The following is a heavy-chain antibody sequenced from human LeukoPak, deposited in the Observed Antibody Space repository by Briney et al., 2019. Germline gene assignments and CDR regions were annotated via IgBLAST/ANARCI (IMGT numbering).Heavy chain of an antibody. CDR2: INHSGST. D-gene: IGHD4-11*01. CDR1: GESHSGDH. J-gene: IGHJ5*02. CDR3: ARMAVNYERSWFDT. V-gene: IGHV4-34*01. Sequence: IPSETLLHTCSVYGESHSGDHCSWIRQPPGKGLEWIGEINHSGSTNYNPSLKSRVTMSVDTSKNQFSLKLSSVTAADTAVYYCARMAVNYERSWFDTWGQGTLVTVSS.